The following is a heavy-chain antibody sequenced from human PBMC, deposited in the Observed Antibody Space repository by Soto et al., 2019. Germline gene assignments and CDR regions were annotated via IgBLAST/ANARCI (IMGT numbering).Heavy chain of an antibody. CDR1: GGTFSTYT. CDR3: TRGSWSAETFDI. J-gene: IGHJ3*02. V-gene: IGHV1-69*02. Sequence: QVQLVQSGAEVKKPGSSVKVSCKASGGTFSTYTIIWVRQAPGQGLEWMGRILPMLDITNSAQRFQGRVTITADKSTSTAYLELSSLRSEDTAVYYCTRGSWSAETFDIWGGGTMVTVSS. D-gene: IGHD6-13*01. CDR2: ILPMLDIT.